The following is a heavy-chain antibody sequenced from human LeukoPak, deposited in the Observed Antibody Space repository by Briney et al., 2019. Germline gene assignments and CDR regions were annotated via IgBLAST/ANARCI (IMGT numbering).Heavy chain of an antibody. CDR3: ARGGAYSSRGVDY. V-gene: IGHV1-69*04. Sequence: SVKVSCKASGGTFSSYAISWVRQAPGQGLEWMGRIIPILGIANYAQKFQGRVTITADKSTSTAYMELSSLRSEDTAVYYCARGGAYSSRGVDYWGQGTLVTVSS. J-gene: IGHJ4*02. CDR1: GGTFSSYA. D-gene: IGHD6-13*01. CDR2: IIPILGIA.